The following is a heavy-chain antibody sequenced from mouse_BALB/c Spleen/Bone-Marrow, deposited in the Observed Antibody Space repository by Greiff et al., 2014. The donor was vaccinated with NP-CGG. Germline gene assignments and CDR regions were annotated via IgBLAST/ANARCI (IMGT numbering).Heavy chain of an antibody. CDR2: IDPANGNT. D-gene: IGHD1-1*01. CDR3: AAYYYGSSQFAY. Sequence: VQLKESGAELVKPGAPVKLSCTASGFNIKDTYMHWVKQRPEQGLEWIGRIDPANGNTKYDPKFQGKATITADTSSNTAYLQLSSLTSEDTAVYYCAAYYYGSSQFAYWAKGLWSLSLQ. CDR1: GFNIKDTY. V-gene: IGHV14-3*02. J-gene: IGHJ3*01.